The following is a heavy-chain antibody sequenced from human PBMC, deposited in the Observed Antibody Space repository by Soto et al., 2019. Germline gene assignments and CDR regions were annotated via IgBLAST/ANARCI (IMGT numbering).Heavy chain of an antibody. D-gene: IGHD2-21*02. Sequence: SETLSLTGILCSSPISRYYWRRIPPPPRKGQEWIGNMYYRGTTNYNPSLKSRVTISLDTPQNQFSLKLNSVTAADTAVYYCARDRDPYCASDCYTFEYWGQGALVTVS. CDR1: SSPISRYY. J-gene: IGHJ4*02. CDR3: ARDRDPYCASDCYTFEY. V-gene: IGHV4-59*01. CDR2: MYYRGTT.